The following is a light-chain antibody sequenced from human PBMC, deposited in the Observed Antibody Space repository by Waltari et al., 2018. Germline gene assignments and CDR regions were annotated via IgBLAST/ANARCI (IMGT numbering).Light chain of an antibody. CDR3: SSQSTKNGVI. CDR1: SSHAGGELP. CDR2: DVN. V-gene: IGLV2-14*03. J-gene: IGLJ2*01. Sequence: QSALTQPASVPGSPGQPITISRTGSSSHAGGELPVPWYEDHPGQAPKVIIYDVNKRPSGVSDRFSGSKSGNTASLTISGLQAEDEATFYCSSQSTKNGVIFGGGTKVTVL.